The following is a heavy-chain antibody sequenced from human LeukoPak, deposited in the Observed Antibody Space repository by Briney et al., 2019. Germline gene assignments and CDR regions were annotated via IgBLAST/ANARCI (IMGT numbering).Heavy chain of an antibody. CDR3: ASQIPTATFDS. Sequence: PGGSLRLSCAASGFTFRNYWMHWVRQAPGQGLVWVSRISSDGTMTNYADSVKGRFTISRDNGKNTLYLQMNSLRDEDTAVYFCASQIPTATFDSWGEGTLVTVSS. CDR2: ISSDGTMT. D-gene: IGHD5-18*01. CDR1: GFTFRNYW. J-gene: IGHJ4*02. V-gene: IGHV3-74*01.